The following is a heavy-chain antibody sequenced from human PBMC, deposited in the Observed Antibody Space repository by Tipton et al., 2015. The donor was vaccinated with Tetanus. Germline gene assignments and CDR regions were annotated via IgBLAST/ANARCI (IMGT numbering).Heavy chain of an antibody. Sequence: TLSLTCTVSGDSISRGGYFLNWVRQRPGKGPEGVGYIYYSGDTYYKPSLKSRVSLSADTSKNQFSLNLTSVTAADTAVYYCARDQGGGRVVRLNWLDPWGQGTLVTVSS. CDR2: IYYSGDT. D-gene: IGHD6-6*01. V-gene: IGHV4-31*03. CDR3: ARDQGGGRVVRLNWLDP. CDR1: GDSISRGGYF. J-gene: IGHJ5*02.